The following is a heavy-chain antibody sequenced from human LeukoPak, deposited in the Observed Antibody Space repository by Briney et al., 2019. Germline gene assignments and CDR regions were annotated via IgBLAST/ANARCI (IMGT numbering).Heavy chain of an antibody. V-gene: IGHV1-2*02. J-gene: IGHJ4*02. CDR2: INPNSGDT. Sequence: ASVKVSCKASGYTITGYYIHWVRQPPAQGLEWMGWINPNSGDTNYAQKFQGRVTMTRDTSINTAFMELSRLRSDDTAVYYCARDRHWNQGNFDYWGQGTLVTVSS. D-gene: IGHD1-1*01. CDR1: GYTITGYY. CDR3: ARDRHWNQGNFDY.